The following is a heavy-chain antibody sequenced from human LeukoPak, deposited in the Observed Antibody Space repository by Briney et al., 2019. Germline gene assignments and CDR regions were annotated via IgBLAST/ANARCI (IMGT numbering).Heavy chain of an antibody. J-gene: IGHJ5*02. CDR3: ASRVVVPAAMRFWFDP. CDR2: IYYSGST. V-gene: IGHV4-59*01. Sequence: SETLSLTCTVSGGSISSYYWSWIRQPPGKGLEWIGYIYYSGSTNYNPSLKSRVTISVDTSKNQFSLKLSSVTAADTAVYYCASRVVVPAAMRFWFDPWGQGTLVTVSS. D-gene: IGHD2-2*01. CDR1: GGSISSYY.